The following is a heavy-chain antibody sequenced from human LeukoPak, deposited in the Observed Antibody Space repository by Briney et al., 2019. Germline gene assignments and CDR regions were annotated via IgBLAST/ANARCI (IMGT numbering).Heavy chain of an antibody. D-gene: IGHD2-2*01. CDR2: ICGSDGSR. J-gene: IGHJ4*02. CDR1: GFTFSTYA. Sequence: GESLRLSCAASGFTFSTYAMSWVRQAPGKGLEWVSAICGSDGSRYYADSVKGQFTISRDNSKNTLYLQMNSLRGEDTAVYYCAKGGSPSCYSSSGYWGQGTLVTVSS. CDR3: AKGGSPSCYSSSGY. V-gene: IGHV3-23*01.